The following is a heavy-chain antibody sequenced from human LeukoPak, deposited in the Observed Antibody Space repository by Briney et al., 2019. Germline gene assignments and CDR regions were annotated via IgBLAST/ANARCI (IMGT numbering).Heavy chain of an antibody. CDR1: GFTFSSYG. CDR3: AKDTLIYCSSTSCFDSFDY. V-gene: IGHV3-30*02. D-gene: IGHD2-2*01. Sequence: PGGSLRLSCAASGFTFSSYGMHWVRQAPGKGLEWVAFIRYDGSNKYYADSVKGRFTISRDNSKNTLYLQMNSLRAEDTAVYYCAKDTLIYCSSTSCFDSFDYWGQGTLVTVSS. CDR2: IRYDGSNK. J-gene: IGHJ4*02.